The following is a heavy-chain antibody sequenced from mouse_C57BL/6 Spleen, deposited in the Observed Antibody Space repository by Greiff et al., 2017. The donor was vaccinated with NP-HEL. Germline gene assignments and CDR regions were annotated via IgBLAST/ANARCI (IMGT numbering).Heavy chain of an antibody. D-gene: IGHD2-10*02. J-gene: IGHJ4*01. Sequence: EVQLQQSGPELVKPGASVKISCKASGYSFTDYKMNWVKQSNGKSLEWIGVINPSCGTTNYNEKFKGKATLTVDKSSSTAYMQLNRLTSEDSAVYYCTSSYAYALDYWGQGTTVTVSS. CDR3: TSSYAYALDY. V-gene: IGHV1-39*01. CDR1: GYSFTDYK. CDR2: INPSCGTT.